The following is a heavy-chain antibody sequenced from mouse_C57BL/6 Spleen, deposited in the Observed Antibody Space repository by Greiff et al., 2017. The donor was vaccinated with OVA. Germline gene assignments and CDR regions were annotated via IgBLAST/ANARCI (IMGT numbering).Heavy chain of an antibody. D-gene: IGHD2-4*01. CDR2: IWRGGST. J-gene: IGHJ1*03. Sequence: QVQLKESGPGLVQPSQSLSITCTVSGFSLTSYGVHWVRQSPGKGLEWLGVIWRGGSTDYNAAFISRLSISKDNSKSQVFFKMNSLQADDTAIYYCARTPYDYDGNWYFDVWGTGTTVTVSS. CDR1: GFSLTSYG. CDR3: ARTPYDYDGNWYFDV. V-gene: IGHV2-2*01.